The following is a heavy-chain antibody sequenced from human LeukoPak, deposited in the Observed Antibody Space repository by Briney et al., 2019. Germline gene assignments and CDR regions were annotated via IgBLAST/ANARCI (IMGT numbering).Heavy chain of an antibody. Sequence: GGSLRLTCAASGFTFSNYGMHWDRQTPGKGLEWVALISSDGSKNIYADSVKGRFTISRDNSKNTVYLQMNSLRAEDTAVYYCVKGLVQTTMSYSVDYWGQGALVTVSS. D-gene: IGHD1-1*01. CDR3: VKGLVQTTMSYSVDY. CDR2: ISSDGSKN. J-gene: IGHJ4*02. CDR1: GFTFSNYG. V-gene: IGHV3-30*18.